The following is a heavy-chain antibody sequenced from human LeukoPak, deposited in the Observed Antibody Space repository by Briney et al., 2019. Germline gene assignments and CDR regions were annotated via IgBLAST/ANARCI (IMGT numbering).Heavy chain of an antibody. J-gene: IGHJ6*02. CDR2: IIPIFGTA. D-gene: IGHD3-10*01. CDR3: ARDDETWGVAPSSFDYYYGMDV. Sequence: GASVKVSCKASGGTFSSYAISWVRQAPGQGLEWMGGIIPIFGTAIYAQKFQGRVTITADESTSTAYMELSSLRSEDTAVYYCARDDETWGVAPSSFDYYYGMDVWGQGTTVTVSS. V-gene: IGHV1-69*13. CDR1: GGTFSSYA.